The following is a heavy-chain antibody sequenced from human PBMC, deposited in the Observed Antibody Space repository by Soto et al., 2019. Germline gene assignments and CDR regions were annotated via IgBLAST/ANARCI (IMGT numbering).Heavy chain of an antibody. CDR3: ARFMITFGGVIVIPEYGMDV. V-gene: IGHV5-10-1*01. CDR1: GYSFTSYW. D-gene: IGHD3-16*02. CDR2: IDPSDSYT. J-gene: IGHJ6*02. Sequence: GESLKISCKGSGYSFTSYWISWVRQMPGKGLEWMGRIDPSDSYTNYSPSFQGHVTISADKSISTAYLQWSSLKASDTAMYYCARFMITFGGVIVIPEYGMDVWRQGTTVTVSS.